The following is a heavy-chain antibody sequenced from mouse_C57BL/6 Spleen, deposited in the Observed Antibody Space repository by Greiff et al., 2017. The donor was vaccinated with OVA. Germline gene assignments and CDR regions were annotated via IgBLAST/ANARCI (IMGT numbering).Heavy chain of an antibody. V-gene: IGHV1-54*01. D-gene: IGHD3-3*01. CDR2: INPGSGGT. CDR1: GYAFTNYL. CDR3: ARGDEGFDY. J-gene: IGHJ2*01. Sequence: QVQLQQSGAELVRPGTSVKVSCKASGYAFTNYLIEWVKQRPGQGLEWIGVINPGSGGTNYNEKFKGKATLTADKSSSTAYMQLSSLTSEDSAVYFCARGDEGFDYWGQGTTLTVSS.